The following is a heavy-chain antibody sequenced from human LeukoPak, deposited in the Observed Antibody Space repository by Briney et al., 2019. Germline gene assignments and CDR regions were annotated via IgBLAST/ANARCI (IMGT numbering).Heavy chain of an antibody. CDR2: INSDGSST. Sequence: GGSLRLSCAASGFIFSTYAMSWVRQAPGKGLVWVSRINSDGSSTSYADSVKGRFTISRDNAKNTLYLQMNSLRAEDTAVYYCARKSVGANPGYFDYWGQGTLVTVSS. CDR3: ARKSVGANPGYFDY. J-gene: IGHJ4*02. V-gene: IGHV3-74*01. CDR1: GFIFSTYA. D-gene: IGHD1-26*01.